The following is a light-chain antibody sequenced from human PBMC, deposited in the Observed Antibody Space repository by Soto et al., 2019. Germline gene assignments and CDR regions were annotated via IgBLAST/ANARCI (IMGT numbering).Light chain of an antibody. J-gene: IGKJ3*01. CDR3: QQFNNYLL. CDR1: QGISSA. Sequence: AIQLTQPPSSLSASVGDRVTITCRASQGISSALVWYQQRQGNAPKLLIYDASGLESGVPPRFSGSGSGADFTLTIGSLQTEDFATYYCQQFNNYLLFGTGTKVDIK. CDR2: DAS. V-gene: IGKV1D-13*01.